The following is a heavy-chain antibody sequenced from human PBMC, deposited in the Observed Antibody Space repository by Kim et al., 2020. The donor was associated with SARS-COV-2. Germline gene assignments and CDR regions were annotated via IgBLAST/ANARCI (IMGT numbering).Heavy chain of an antibody. J-gene: IGHJ4*02. CDR2: IYYSGTT. CDR1: SGSFSYYY. CDR3: AGGPTRNYFDY. V-gene: IGHV4-59*13. D-gene: IGHD3-16*01. Sequence: SETLSLNCTVSSGSFSYYYWSWVRQPPGKALEWIGHIYYSGTTNYNPSLESRVTISLDTSKNHLSLKLTSVTAADTAAYYCAGGPTRNYFDYWGQGSLVT.